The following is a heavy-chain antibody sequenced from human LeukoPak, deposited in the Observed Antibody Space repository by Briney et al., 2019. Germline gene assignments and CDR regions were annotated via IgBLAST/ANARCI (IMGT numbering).Heavy chain of an antibody. Sequence: SETLSLTCTVSGGSISSYYWSWIRQPPGKGLEWIGYIYYSRSTNYNPSLKSRVTISVDTSKNQFSLKLSSVTAADTAVYYCARHAYYYDSSGSFDYWGPGTLVTVSS. J-gene: IGHJ4*02. D-gene: IGHD3-22*01. CDR3: ARHAYYYDSSGSFDY. V-gene: IGHV4-59*08. CDR2: IYYSRST. CDR1: GGSISSYY.